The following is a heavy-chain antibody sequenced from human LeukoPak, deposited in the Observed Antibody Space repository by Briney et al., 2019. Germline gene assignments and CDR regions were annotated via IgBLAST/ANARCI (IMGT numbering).Heavy chain of an antibody. J-gene: IGHJ6*02. D-gene: IGHD2-2*01. CDR3: ARILVVPAANYYYSYGMDV. V-gene: IGHV3-21*06. Sequence: GGSLRLSCAASGFTFSDYNMNWVRQAPGKGLEWVSSISSSATYIYYADSVQGRFTISRDNAKTSLSLQMNSLRAEDTAVYYCARILVVPAANYYYSYGMDVWGQGTTVTVSS. CDR1: GFTFSDYN. CDR2: ISSSATYI.